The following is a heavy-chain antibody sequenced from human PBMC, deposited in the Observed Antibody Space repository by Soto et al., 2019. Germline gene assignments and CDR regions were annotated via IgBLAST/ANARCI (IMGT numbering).Heavy chain of an antibody. CDR2: ISRSGSLN. J-gene: IGHJ6*02. D-gene: IGHD6-6*01. CDR3: ARDLEYSSSWYYYYGLDV. V-gene: IGHV3-48*02. Sequence: PGGSLRLSCAASGFSFSDYSMNWVRQAPGKGLEWLSDISRSGSLNYYADSVKGRFTISRDNAKNSLYLEMNSVRDEDTAMYYCARDLEYSSSWYYYYGLDVWGHGTTVTVSS. CDR1: GFSFSDYS.